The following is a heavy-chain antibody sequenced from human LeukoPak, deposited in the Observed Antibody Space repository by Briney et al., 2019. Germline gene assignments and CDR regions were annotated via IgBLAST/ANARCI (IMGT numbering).Heavy chain of an antibody. Sequence: KPSETLSLTCTVSGGSISSYYWSWIRQPPVKGLEWIGYIYYSGSTNYNPSLKSRVTISVDTSKNQFSLKLSSVTAADTAVYYCARPSVAGYFDYWGQGTLVTVSS. V-gene: IGHV4-59*01. CDR2: IYYSGST. D-gene: IGHD6-19*01. CDR1: GGSISSYY. J-gene: IGHJ4*02. CDR3: ARPSVAGYFDY.